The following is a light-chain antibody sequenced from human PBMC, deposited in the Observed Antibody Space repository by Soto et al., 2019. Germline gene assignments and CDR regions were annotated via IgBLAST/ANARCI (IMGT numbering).Light chain of an antibody. J-gene: IGKJ1*01. Sequence: IVLTQSPVTLALSPGESAVLSCRASQSVSTSLAWYQHKPGQAPRLFIYDASKRAPGIPARFTGSGSGTDFTLTISSLEPEDIPVYYCQVRDVWPSFGQGTKVEIK. V-gene: IGKV3-11*01. CDR2: DAS. CDR3: QVRDVWPS. CDR1: QSVSTS.